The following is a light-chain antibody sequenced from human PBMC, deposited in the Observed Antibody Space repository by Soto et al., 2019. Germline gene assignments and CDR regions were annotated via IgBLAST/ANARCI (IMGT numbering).Light chain of an antibody. J-gene: IGLJ2*01. CDR1: NIGSKS. CDR3: QVWDSGSDHVV. V-gene: IGLV3-21*02. Sequence: SYELTQSSSVSVAPGQTARITCGGNNIGSKSVHWYQQKPGQAPVLVVYDDSDRHSGIPERFSGSKSGNTASLTISRVEAGDEADYYCQVWDSGSDHVVFGGGTK. CDR2: DDS.